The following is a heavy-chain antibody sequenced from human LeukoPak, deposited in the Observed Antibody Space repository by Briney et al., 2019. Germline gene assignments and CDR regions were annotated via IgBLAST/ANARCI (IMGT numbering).Heavy chain of an antibody. Sequence: GESLKISCKGSGYSFSKFWIGWVRQMPGKGLEWMGIIYPGDSDTRYSPSFQGQVTISVDKSINTAYLQWSSLKASDTAMYYCARNLISGSPPGMGYYYYGMDVWGQGTTVTVSS. CDR1: GYSFSKFW. V-gene: IGHV5-51*01. D-gene: IGHD3/OR15-3a*01. CDR3: ARNLISGSPPGMGYYYYGMDV. J-gene: IGHJ6*02. CDR2: IYPGDSDT.